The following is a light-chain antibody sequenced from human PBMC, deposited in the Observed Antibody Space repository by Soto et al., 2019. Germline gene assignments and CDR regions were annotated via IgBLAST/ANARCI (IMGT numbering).Light chain of an antibody. CDR2: SNN. Sequence: QSVLTQAPSASGTPGQRVTISCSGSSSNIGSNTVNWYQQLPGTASKLLIYSNNQRPSGVPDRFSGSKSGTSASLAISGLQSDDETDYYCAAWDDSLNVVLFGGGTKLTVL. V-gene: IGLV1-44*01. J-gene: IGLJ2*01. CDR1: SSNIGSNT. CDR3: AAWDDSLNVVL.